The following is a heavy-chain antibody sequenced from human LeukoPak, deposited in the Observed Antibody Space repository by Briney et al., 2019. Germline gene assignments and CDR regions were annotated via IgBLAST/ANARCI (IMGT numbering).Heavy chain of an antibody. J-gene: IGHJ6*02. CDR1: GYTFTSYG. CDR3: ARGPRGAAGTYFYYYGMDV. D-gene: IGHD1/OR15-1a*01. Sequence: ASVKVSCKASGYTFTSYGISWVRQVPGQGVEWMGWISAYNGNTNYAQKLQGRVTMTTDTSTSTAYMELRSPISDDTAVYYCARGPRGAAGTYFYYYGMDVWGQGTTVIVSS. V-gene: IGHV1-18*01. CDR2: ISAYNGNT.